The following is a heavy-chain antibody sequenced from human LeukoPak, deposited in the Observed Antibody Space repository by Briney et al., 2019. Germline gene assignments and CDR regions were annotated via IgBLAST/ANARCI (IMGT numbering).Heavy chain of an antibody. CDR1: GFTFDDYA. CDR2: ISWNSGSI. J-gene: IGHJ6*03. Sequence: SLRLSCAASGFTFDDYAMHWVRQAPGKGLEWVSGISWNSGSIGYADSVKGRFTISRDNAKNSLYLQMNSLRAEDTALYYCAKDIGPVGYYYMDVWGKGTTVTDSS. D-gene: IGHD1-26*01. V-gene: IGHV3-9*01. CDR3: AKDIGPVGYYYMDV.